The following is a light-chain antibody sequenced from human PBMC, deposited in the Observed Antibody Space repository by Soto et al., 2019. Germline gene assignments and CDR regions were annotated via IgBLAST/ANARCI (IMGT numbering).Light chain of an antibody. CDR1: RSNIGSNL. CDR3: CSYAAGDSFK. CDR2: ADS. Sequence: QSVLTQPPSASGTPGQRVSISCSGGRSNIGSNLVYWYQQLPGAAPKLLIYADSRRPSGVPDRFSASKSGTSASLAISGLRSEDEADYYCCSYAAGDSFKFGGGTKLTVL. V-gene: IGLV1-47*02. J-gene: IGLJ2*01.